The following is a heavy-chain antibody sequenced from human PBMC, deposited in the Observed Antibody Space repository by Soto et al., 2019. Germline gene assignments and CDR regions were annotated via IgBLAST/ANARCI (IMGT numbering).Heavy chain of an antibody. CDR3: ARKKGNDHVPPYAIAAAGRDYYYYYYMDV. Sequence: PSETLSLTCTVSGGSISSSSYYWGWIRQPPGKGLEWIGSIYYSGSTYYNPSLKSRVTISVDTSKNQFSLKLSSVTAADTAVYYCARKKGNDHVPPYAIAAAGRDYYYYYYMDVWGKGTTVTVSS. CDR1: GGSISSSSYY. D-gene: IGHD6-13*01. J-gene: IGHJ6*03. CDR2: IYYSGST. V-gene: IGHV4-39*01.